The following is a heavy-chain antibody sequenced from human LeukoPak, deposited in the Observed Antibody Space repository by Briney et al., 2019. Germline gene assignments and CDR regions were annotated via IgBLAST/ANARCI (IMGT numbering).Heavy chain of an antibody. CDR1: GYTFTGYY. CDR3: ARSLEVYYYDSSGYYNWFDP. D-gene: IGHD3-22*01. Sequence: ASVKVSCKASGYTFTGYYIHWVRQAPGQGLEWMGRISPDTGDTNYAQKFQGRVTMTRDTSISTAYMELSRLRSDDTAVYHCARSLEVYYYDSSGYYNWFDPWGQGTLVTVSS. V-gene: IGHV1-2*06. J-gene: IGHJ5*02. CDR2: ISPDTGDT.